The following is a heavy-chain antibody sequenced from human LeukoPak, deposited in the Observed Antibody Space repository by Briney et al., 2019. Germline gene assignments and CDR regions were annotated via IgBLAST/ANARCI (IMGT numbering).Heavy chain of an antibody. CDR2: INSDGSST. CDR1: GFTFTSYA. Sequence: GGSLRLSCAASGFTFTSYAMTWVRQAPGKGLVWVSRINSDGSSTSYADSVKGRFTISRDNAKNTLYLQMNSLRAEDTAVYYCARAGTEYYYDSSRKIDYWGQGTLVTVSS. D-gene: IGHD3-22*01. J-gene: IGHJ4*02. CDR3: ARAGTEYYYDSSRKIDY. V-gene: IGHV3-74*01.